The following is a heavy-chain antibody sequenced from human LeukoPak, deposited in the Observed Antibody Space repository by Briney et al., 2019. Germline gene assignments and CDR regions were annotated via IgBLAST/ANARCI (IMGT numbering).Heavy chain of an antibody. J-gene: IGHJ4*02. D-gene: IGHD6-13*01. CDR1: GYTLTELS. V-gene: IGHV1-24*01. Sequence: ASVKVSCKVSGYTLTELSMHWVRQAPGKGLEWMGGFDPEDGETIYAQKFQGRVTMTEDTSTDIAYMELSSLRSEDTAVYYCATSAAAKLRPFFDYWGQGTLVTVSS. CDR3: ATSAAAKLRPFFDY. CDR2: FDPEDGET.